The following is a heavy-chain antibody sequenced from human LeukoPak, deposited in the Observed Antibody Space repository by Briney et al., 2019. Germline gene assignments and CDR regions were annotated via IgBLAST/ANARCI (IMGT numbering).Heavy chain of an antibody. D-gene: IGHD3-10*01. CDR3: AKGGPLLWFGELLYGWGYFDY. V-gene: IGHV3-23*01. Sequence: GGSLRLSCAASGFTFSSYAMSWVRQAPGKGLEWVSAISGSGGSTYYADSVKGRFTISRDNSKNTLYLQMNSLRAEDTAVYYCAKGGPLLWFGELLYGWGYFDYWGQGTLVTVSS. J-gene: IGHJ4*02. CDR1: GFTFSSYA. CDR2: ISGSGGST.